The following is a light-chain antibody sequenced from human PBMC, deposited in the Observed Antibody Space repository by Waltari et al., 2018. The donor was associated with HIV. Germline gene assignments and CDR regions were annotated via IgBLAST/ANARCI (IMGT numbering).Light chain of an antibody. CDR1: SRDVGGYHY. J-gene: IGLJ3*02. CDR2: YAS. Sequence: QSALTQPRSVSGPPGQSVSISCTGTSRDVGGYHYVSWYQQHPGKAPKSMIYYASKRPSGVPDRFSGSKSGNTASLTISGLQAEDEADYYCCSYAGSYTWVFGGGTKLTVL. CDR3: CSYAGSYTWV. V-gene: IGLV2-11*01.